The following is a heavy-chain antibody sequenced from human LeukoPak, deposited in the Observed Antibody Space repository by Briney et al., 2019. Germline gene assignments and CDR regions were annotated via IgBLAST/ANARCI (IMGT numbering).Heavy chain of an antibody. V-gene: IGHV1-2*02. CDR3: ARDDYSTTSFDP. CDR1: GYTFTSYG. CDR2: INPNSGNT. D-gene: IGHD4/OR15-4a*01. Sequence: ASVKVSCKASGYTFTSYGISWVRQAPGQGLEWMGWINPNSGNTNYAQRFQGRVTMTGDTSISTAYMELSSLRSDDTAVYYCARDDYSTTSFDPWGQGTLVTVSS. J-gene: IGHJ5*02.